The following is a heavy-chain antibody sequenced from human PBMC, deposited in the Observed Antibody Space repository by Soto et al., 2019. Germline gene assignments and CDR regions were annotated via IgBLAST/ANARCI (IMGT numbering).Heavy chain of an antibody. D-gene: IGHD2-2*01. Sequence: QVQLVQSGAEVKKPGSSVKVSCKASGGTFSSYAIGWVRQAPGQGLEWMGGIIPIFGTANYAQKFQGRVTITADESTSTAYMELSSLRSEDTAVYYCARGRGDCSSTSCYPNYYYYGMDVWGQGTTVTVSS. CDR1: GGTFSSYA. V-gene: IGHV1-69*01. CDR3: ARGRGDCSSTSCYPNYYYYGMDV. J-gene: IGHJ6*02. CDR2: IIPIFGTA.